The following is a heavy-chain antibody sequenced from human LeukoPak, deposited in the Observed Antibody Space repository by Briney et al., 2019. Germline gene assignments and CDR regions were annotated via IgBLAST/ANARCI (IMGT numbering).Heavy chain of an antibody. CDR3: TRGTLYGGNEY. Sequence: GRSLRLSCTASGFTFGDYAMTWVRQAPGKGLEWVGFIRSKAYAGTTEYAASVKGRFTISRDDSKRIAYLQMNSLKTEDTAMYYCTRGTLYGGNEYWGQGTLVTVSS. D-gene: IGHD4-23*01. CDR1: GFTFGDYA. J-gene: IGHJ4*02. V-gene: IGHV3-49*04. CDR2: IRSKAYAGTT.